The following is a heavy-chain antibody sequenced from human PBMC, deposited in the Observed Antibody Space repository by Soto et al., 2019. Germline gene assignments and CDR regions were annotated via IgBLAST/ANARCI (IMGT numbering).Heavy chain of an antibody. V-gene: IGHV3-21*01. CDR3: ARDWETAMVTAVDY. D-gene: IGHD5-18*01. Sequence: GSQRLRCTASEFKFSGYSMGCVRQAPGKGLEWVSSITSSSTYTYYADSLKGRFTISRDNAKNSLHLQMNSLRAEDTAVYYCARDWETAMVTAVDYWGQGTLVTVTS. CDR1: EFKFSGYS. J-gene: IGHJ4*02. CDR2: ITSSSTYT.